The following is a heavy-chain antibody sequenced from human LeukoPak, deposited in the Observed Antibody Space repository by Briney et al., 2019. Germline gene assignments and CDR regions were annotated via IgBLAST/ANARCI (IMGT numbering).Heavy chain of an antibody. D-gene: IGHD2/OR15-2a*01. J-gene: IGHJ6*03. Sequence: PSETLSLTCTVSGGSIGSYCWSWVRQPPGKGLEWIGYIHYSGSTNYNPSLKSRVTTSIDTSKNQFSLKVTSVTAADAAVYYCARAGFYASVNQYYYYYYMDVWGTGTTVTVSS. V-gene: IGHV4-59*01. CDR1: GGSIGSYC. CDR2: IHYSGST. CDR3: ARAGFYASVNQYYYYYYMDV.